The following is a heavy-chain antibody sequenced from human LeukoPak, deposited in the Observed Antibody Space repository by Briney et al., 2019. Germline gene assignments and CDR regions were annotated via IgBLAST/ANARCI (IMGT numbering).Heavy chain of an antibody. Sequence: GASVTVSCTASGGTFSSYAISWVRQAPGQGLEWMGRIIPILGIANYAQKFQGRVTITADKSTSTAYMELSSLRSEDTAVYYCARDEYCSSTSCQDHYWGQGTLVTVSS. D-gene: IGHD2-2*01. CDR2: IIPILGIA. V-gene: IGHV1-69*04. J-gene: IGHJ4*02. CDR1: GGTFSSYA. CDR3: ARDEYCSSTSCQDHY.